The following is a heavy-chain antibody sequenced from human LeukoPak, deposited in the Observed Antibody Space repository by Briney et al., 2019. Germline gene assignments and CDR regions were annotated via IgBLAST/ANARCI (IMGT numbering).Heavy chain of an antibody. J-gene: IGHJ4*02. CDR1: AFTFSNSA. CDR3: ARESSGYYFDY. D-gene: IGHD6-25*01. CDR2: ISGSGGST. Sequence: GGSLRLSCAASAFTFSNSAMSWVRQAPGKGLELVSSISGSGGSTDYADSVKGRFTISRDNSKNTLYLQMNSLRAEDTAVYYCARESSGYYFDYWGQGTLVTVSP. V-gene: IGHV3-23*01.